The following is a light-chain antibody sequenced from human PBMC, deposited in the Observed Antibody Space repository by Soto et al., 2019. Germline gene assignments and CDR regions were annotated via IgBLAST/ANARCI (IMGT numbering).Light chain of an antibody. CDR3: QQYMSSVT. V-gene: IGKV3-20*01. CDR1: QSVDSTF. Sequence: EVVLTQSPGSLSLSPGQRATLSCRASQSVDSTFFAWYQKKPGQAPRLLIYGASKRATGIPDRFSGSGSGKDFTLIISRLEPEVFAVYYCQQYMSSVTFGQGTKGEIK. J-gene: IGKJ1*01. CDR2: GAS.